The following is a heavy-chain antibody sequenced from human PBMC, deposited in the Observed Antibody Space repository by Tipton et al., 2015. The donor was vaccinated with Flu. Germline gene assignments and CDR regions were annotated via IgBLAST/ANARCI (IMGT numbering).Heavy chain of an antibody. CDR2: IYYSGST. CDR3: ARDLGRPHSTRGNYYYGMDV. Sequence: TLSLTCSVSGGSITNYYWSWIRQPPGKGLEWMGNIYYSGSTNYNPSLKSRVTISVDTSKNQFSLKLSSVTAADTAVYYCARDLGRPHSTRGNYYYGMDVWGQGTTVTVSS. V-gene: IGHV4-59*01. J-gene: IGHJ6*02. CDR1: GGSITNYY. D-gene: IGHD2-2*01.